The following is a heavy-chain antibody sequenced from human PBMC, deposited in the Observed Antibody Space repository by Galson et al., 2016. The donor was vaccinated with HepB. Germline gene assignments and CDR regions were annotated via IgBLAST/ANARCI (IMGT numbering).Heavy chain of an antibody. J-gene: IGHJ3*02. CDR3: ARSNYHDTSRAFDI. V-gene: IGHV4-31*03. CDR2: MYYSGNA. D-gene: IGHD3-22*01. Sequence: TLSLTCTVSGGSISSLGHYWTWIRQNPEKGLQWIGYMYYSGNAHYNPSLKSRVIISIATSKNQFSPKLSSVTAADTAVYFCARSNYHDTSRAFDIWGQGTVITVSS. CDR1: GGSISSLGHY.